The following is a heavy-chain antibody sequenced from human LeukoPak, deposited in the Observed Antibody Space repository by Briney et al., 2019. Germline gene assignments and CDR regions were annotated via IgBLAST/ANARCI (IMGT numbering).Heavy chain of an antibody. Sequence: PSETLSLTCTVSGGSVSSGSYYWSWIRQPPGKGLEWIGYIYYSGSTNYNPSLKSRVTISVDTSKNQFSLKLSSVTAADTAVYYCAREVRGVNPPPYYYGMDVWGQGTTVTVSS. D-gene: IGHD3-10*01. CDR3: AREVRGVNPPPYYYGMDV. CDR2: IYYSGST. J-gene: IGHJ6*02. CDR1: GGSVSSGSYY. V-gene: IGHV4-61*01.